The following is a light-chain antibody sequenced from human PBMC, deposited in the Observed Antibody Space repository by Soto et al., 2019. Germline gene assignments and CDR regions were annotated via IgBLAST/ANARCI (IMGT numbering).Light chain of an antibody. Sequence: QSALTQPASVSGSPGQSITISCTGTSSAVGDDGFVSWYQQYPGKAPKLMIYKVSNRPSGVSNRFSGSRSANTASLTISGLQAEDEADYYCSSYTQRYIWVFGGGPKLTVL. CDR2: KVS. CDR1: SSAVGDDGF. V-gene: IGLV2-14*01. J-gene: IGLJ3*02. CDR3: SSYTQRYIWV.